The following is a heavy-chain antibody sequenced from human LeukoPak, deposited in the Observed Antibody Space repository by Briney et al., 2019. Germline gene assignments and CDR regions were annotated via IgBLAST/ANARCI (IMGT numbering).Heavy chain of an antibody. D-gene: IGHD6-13*01. J-gene: IGHJ5*02. CDR3: ARGPINIAAAGNSRFDP. CDR2: MNPNSGNT. CDR1: GYTFTSYD. V-gene: IGHV1-8*01. Sequence: ASVKVSCKASGYTFTSYDINWVRQATGQGLEWMGWMNPNSGNTGYAQKFQGRVTMTRNTSISTAYMELSSLRSEDTAVYYCARGPINIAAAGNSRFDPWGQGILVTVSS.